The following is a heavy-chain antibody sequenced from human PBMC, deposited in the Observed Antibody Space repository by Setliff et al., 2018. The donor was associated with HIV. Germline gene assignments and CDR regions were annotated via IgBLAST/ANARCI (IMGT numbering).Heavy chain of an antibody. V-gene: IGHV3-49*04. Sequence: PGGSLRLSCAASGFTFSNYAMTWVRQAPGKGLEWVGFINSNTCGGTTDYAASVKGRFTISRDDSKSSAYLLINSLKTEDTAVYYCSRVHSPPYYDILTGYLDYWGQGTPVTVSS. CDR1: GFTFSNYA. D-gene: IGHD3-9*01. CDR2: INSNTCGGTT. CDR3: SRVHSPPYYDILTGYLDY. J-gene: IGHJ4*02.